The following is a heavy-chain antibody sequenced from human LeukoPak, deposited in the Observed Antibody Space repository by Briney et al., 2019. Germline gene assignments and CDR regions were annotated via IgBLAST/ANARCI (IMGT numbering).Heavy chain of an antibody. CDR2: IYPGDSDP. Sequence: GESLKISCKGSGYTFTTYWIGWVRQMPGKGLEWVGIIYPGDSDPRYSPSFQGQVTISADKPISTAYLQWSSLKASDSAMYYCARHGLGSSWFGFDYWGQGTLVTVSS. J-gene: IGHJ4*02. D-gene: IGHD6-13*01. CDR3: ARHGLGSSWFGFDY. CDR1: GYTFTTYW. V-gene: IGHV5-51*01.